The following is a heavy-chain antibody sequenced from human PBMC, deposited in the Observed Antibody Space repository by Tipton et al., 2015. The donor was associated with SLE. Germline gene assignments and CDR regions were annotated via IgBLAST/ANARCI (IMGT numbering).Heavy chain of an antibody. J-gene: IGHJ1*01. CDR1: GGSISSSSYY. V-gene: IGHV4-39*07. CDR3: ARDYYDSSGYYSKYFQH. CDR2: IYYSGST. Sequence: TLSLTCTVSGGSISSSSYYWGWIRHPPGKGLEWIGSIYYSGSTYYNPSLKSRVTISVDTSKNQFSLKLSSVTAADTAVYYCARDYYDSSGYYSKYFQHWGQGTLVTVSS. D-gene: IGHD3-22*01.